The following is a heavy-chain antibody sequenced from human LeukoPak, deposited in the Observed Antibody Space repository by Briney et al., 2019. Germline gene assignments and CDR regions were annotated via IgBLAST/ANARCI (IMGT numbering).Heavy chain of an antibody. D-gene: IGHD3-10*01. CDR2: IYHSGST. Sequence: SGTLSLTCAVSGGSISSSNWWSWVCQPPGKGLEWIGEIYHSGSTNYNPSLKSRVTISVDKSKNQFSLKLSSVTAADTAVYYCATRYGSGSYYNGPIDYWGQGTLVTVSS. CDR1: GGSISSSNW. V-gene: IGHV4-4*02. CDR3: ATRYGSGSYYNGPIDY. J-gene: IGHJ4*02.